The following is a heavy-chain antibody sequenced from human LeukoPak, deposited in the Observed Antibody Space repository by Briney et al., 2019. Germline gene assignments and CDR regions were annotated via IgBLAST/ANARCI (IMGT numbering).Heavy chain of an antibody. V-gene: IGHV1-2*02. CDR1: GYIFTGYY. CDR2: INPNSGGT. CDR3: ARDFEGATSFDY. Sequence: GASVKVSCKASGYIFTGYYMHWVRQAPGQGLEWRGWINPNSGGTNYAQKFQGRVTMTRDTSISTAYMELSRLRSDDTAVYYCARDFEGATSFDYWGQGTLVTVSS. J-gene: IGHJ4*02. D-gene: IGHD1-26*01.